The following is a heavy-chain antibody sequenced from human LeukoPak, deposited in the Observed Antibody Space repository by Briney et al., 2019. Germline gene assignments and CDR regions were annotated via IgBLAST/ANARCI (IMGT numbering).Heavy chain of an antibody. CDR2: IKSKTDGGTT. V-gene: IGHV3-15*01. Sequence: PGGSLRLSCAASGFTFSNAWMSWVRQAPGKGLEWVGRIKSKTDGGTTDYAAPVKGRFTISRDDSKNTLYLQMNSLKTEDTAVYYCTTELWFGERYNWFDPWGQGTLVTVSS. J-gene: IGHJ5*02. CDR3: TTELWFGERYNWFDP. CDR1: GFTFSNAW. D-gene: IGHD3-10*01.